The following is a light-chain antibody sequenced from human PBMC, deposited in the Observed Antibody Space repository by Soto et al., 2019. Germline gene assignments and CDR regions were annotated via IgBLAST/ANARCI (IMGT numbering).Light chain of an antibody. V-gene: IGLV2-14*01. Sequence: QSVLTQPPSASGSPGQSVTISCTGTSSDVGGYNYVSWYQQHPGKAPKLMIYEVINRPSGVSNRFSGSKSGNTASLIISGLQAEDEADYYCSSYTSSSTLVFGGGTKVTVL. CDR2: EVI. CDR1: SSDVGGYNY. J-gene: IGLJ2*01. CDR3: SSYTSSSTLV.